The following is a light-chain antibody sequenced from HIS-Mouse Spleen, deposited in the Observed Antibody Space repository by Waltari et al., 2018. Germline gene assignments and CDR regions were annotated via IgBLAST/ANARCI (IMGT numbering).Light chain of an antibody. J-gene: IGLJ2*01. CDR2: EVS. CDR3: YSTDSSGNHRV. CDR1: ALPKKY. V-gene: IGLV3-10*01. Sequence: SYELTQPPSVSVSPGQTARITCSVDALPKKYAYWYQQKSGQAPVLVINEVSKRPSGSPERFSGSSSGTMATLTISGAQVEDEADYYCYSTDSSGNHRVFGGGTKLTVL.